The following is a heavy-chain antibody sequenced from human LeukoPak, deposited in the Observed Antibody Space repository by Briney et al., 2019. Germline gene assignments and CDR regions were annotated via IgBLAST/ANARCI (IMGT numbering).Heavy chain of an antibody. CDR1: GFTFSSYA. CDR2: ISVTGSKR. D-gene: IGHD2-2*01. J-gene: IGHJ4*02. V-gene: IGHV3-23*01. CDR3: AKDSRAYCTSTSCFDFDF. Sequence: PGGSLRLSCAASGFTFSSYAMSWVRQAPGKGLEWVSGISVTGSKRHYADSVKGRFTISRDNSKNTLYLQMNSLRAEDTALYYCAKDSRAYCTSTSCFDFDFWGQGILVTVSS.